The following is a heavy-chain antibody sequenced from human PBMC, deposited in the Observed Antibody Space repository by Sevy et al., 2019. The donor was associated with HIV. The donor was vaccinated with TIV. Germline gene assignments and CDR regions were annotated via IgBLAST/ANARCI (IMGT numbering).Heavy chain of an antibody. CDR3: ARQRGGWYEYDASDV. CDR1: DVSISSGTNY. D-gene: IGHD6-19*01. CDR2: IYYSGTT. J-gene: IGHJ3*01. V-gene: IGHV4-39*01. Sequence: SETLSLTCTVSDVSISSGTNYWGWIRQPPGKGLEWIGSIYYSGTTYYNPSLKSRVTMSADPSMNQFSLKLSSVTVADTAVYYCARQRGGWYEYDASDVWGQGTMVTVSS.